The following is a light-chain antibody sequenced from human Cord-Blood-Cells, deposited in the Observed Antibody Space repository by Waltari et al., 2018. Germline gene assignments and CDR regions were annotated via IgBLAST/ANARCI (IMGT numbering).Light chain of an antibody. V-gene: IGLV3-1*01. J-gene: IGLJ1*01. CDR2: QDS. CDR1: KLGDKY. Sequence: SYELTQQPPVSVSPEQTATIPSPGEKLGDKYPCWYQQKPGKSPVLVIHQDSKRPPGIPERFSGSNSGNTATLTISGTQAMDEADYYCQAWDSSTVFGTGTKVTVL. CDR3: QAWDSSTV.